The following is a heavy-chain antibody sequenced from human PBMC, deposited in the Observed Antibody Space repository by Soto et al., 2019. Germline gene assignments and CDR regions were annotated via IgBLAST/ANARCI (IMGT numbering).Heavy chain of an antibody. CDR3: ARDPRGYCSGGSSC. V-gene: IGHV3-21*01. CDR1: GFTFSSYS. D-gene: IGHD2-15*01. J-gene: IGHJ4*02. CDR2: ISSSSSYI. Sequence: VQLVESGGGLVKPGGSLRLSCAASGFTFSSYSMNWVRQAPGKGLEWVSSISSSSSYIYYADSVKGRFTISRDNAKNSLYLQMNSLRAEDTAVYYCARDPRGYCSGGSSCWGQGTLVTVSS.